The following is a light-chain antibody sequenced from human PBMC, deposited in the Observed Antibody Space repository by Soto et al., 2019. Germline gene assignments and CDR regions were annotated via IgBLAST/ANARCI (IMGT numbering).Light chain of an antibody. CDR3: QQADSFPIT. CDR2: AAF. CDR1: EDINSR. Sequence: DIHMTQSLSSVSASVVDRVTISCRSREDINSRLAWFQQKPGNAPKVLIYAAFILQSGVPSRFSGYGSGTDFTLSISSLQPEDFATYYCQQADSFPITFGQRTRLEIK. V-gene: IGKV1-12*01. J-gene: IGKJ5*01.